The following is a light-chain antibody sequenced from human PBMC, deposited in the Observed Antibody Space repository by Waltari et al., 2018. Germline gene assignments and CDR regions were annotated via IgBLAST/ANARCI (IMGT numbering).Light chain of an antibody. Sequence: QPPLPQPPPVSGSPGQWSTIPSPGTSSDVGSYNLVPWYHIHPGKAPKPMIYEGSKRPSGVSNRFSGSKSGNTASLTISGLQAEDDADYYCCSYADGSTWAFGGGTKLTVL. CDR2: EGS. V-gene: IGLV2-23*01. J-gene: IGLJ3*02. CDR3: CSYADGSTWA. CDR1: SSDVGSYNL.